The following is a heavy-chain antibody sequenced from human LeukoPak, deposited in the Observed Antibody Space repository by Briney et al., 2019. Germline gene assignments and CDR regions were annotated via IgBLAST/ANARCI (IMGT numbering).Heavy chain of an antibody. CDR1: GGSISSHY. V-gene: IGHV4-59*08. Sequence: PSETLSLTCTVSGGSISSHYWSWIRQPPGKGLEWIGYIYYSGSTNYNPSLKSRVTISVDTSKNQFSLKLSSVTAADTAVYYCARYIDYWGQGTLVTVSS. J-gene: IGHJ4*02. CDR3: ARYIDY. CDR2: IYYSGST.